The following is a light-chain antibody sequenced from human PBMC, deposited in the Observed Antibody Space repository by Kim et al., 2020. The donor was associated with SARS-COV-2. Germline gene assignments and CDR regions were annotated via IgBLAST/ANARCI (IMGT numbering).Light chain of an antibody. J-gene: IGKJ4*01. CDR1: QGVGTY. CDR2: GAS. V-gene: IGKV3-11*01. CDR3: QQRSNWPLT. Sequence: SLSPGDNATLSCWASQGVGTYLGWYQHKPGQAPRLLIYGASNRATGIPARFSGSGSGTDFTLTISSLEPEDFAVYYCQQRSNWPLTFGGGTKVDIK.